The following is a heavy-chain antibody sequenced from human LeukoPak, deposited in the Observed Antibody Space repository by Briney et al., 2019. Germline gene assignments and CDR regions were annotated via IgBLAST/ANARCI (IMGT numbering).Heavy chain of an antibody. CDR1: GYSISSGYY. CDR3: ASRRHRSAWYDP. Sequence: SETLSLTXAVSGYSISSGYYWGWIRQPPGKRLEWIGSIYHSGSTYYNPSLKSRVTISVDTSKNQFSLKLSSVTAADTAVYYCASRRHRSAWYDPWGQGTLVTVSS. J-gene: IGHJ5*02. CDR2: IYHSGST. V-gene: IGHV4-38-2*01.